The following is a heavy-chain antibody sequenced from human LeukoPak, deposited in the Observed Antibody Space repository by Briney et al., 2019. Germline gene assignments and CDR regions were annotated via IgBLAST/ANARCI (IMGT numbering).Heavy chain of an antibody. V-gene: IGHV4-59*08. Sequence: SETLSLTCTVSDGSISSHYWSWIRQPPGKGLEWIGHFAYSGTTSYNASLKTRVTISVDTSKNQFSLTLTSVTAADTAVYYCARPHSSGWYGVYDIWGQGTMVTVSS. D-gene: IGHD6-19*01. CDR3: ARPHSSGWYGVYDI. CDR1: DGSISSHY. CDR2: FAYSGTT. J-gene: IGHJ3*02.